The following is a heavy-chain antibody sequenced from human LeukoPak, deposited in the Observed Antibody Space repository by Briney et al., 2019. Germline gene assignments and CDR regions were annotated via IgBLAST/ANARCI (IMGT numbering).Heavy chain of an antibody. D-gene: IGHD3-10*01. J-gene: IGHJ5*02. CDR1: GDSISSGDYS. Sequence: SETLSLTCTVSGDSISSGDYSWGWIRQPSGKGLEWIGYIFHTGNSYYNPPLRSRVTISVDRSRNQFSLRLTSVTAADTAVYYCARELWFVNAPGSWLDPWGPGTLAAVSS. CDR3: ARELWFVNAPGSWLDP. CDR2: IFHTGNS. V-gene: IGHV4-30-2*01.